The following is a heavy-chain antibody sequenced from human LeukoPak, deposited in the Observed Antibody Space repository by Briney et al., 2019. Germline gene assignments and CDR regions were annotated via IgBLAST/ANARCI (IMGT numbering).Heavy chain of an antibody. D-gene: IGHD5-18*01. Sequence: PGGSLRLSCAASGFTFSSYSMNWVRQAPGKGLEWVSYISSSSSTIYYADSVKGRFTISRGNAKNSLYPQMNSLRAEDTAVYYCARDGVYSYGLGKDYWGQGTLVTVSS. CDR3: ARDGVYSYGLGKDY. J-gene: IGHJ4*02. V-gene: IGHV3-48*01. CDR1: GFTFSSYS. CDR2: ISSSSSTI.